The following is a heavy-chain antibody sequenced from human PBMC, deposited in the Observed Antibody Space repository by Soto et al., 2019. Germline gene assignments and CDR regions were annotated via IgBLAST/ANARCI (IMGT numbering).Heavy chain of an antibody. CDR3: ARSDIVVVPAAIHYYYCGMDV. V-gene: IGHV6-1*01. Sequence: SQTLSLTCAISGDSVSSNSASWNWIRQSPSRGLEWLGRTYYRSKWYNDYAVSVKSRITINPDTSKNQFSLQPNSVTPEDTAVYYCARSDIVVVPAAIHYYYCGMDVWGQGTTVTVSS. D-gene: IGHD2-2*01. CDR1: GDSVSSNSAS. J-gene: IGHJ6*02. CDR2: TYYRSKWYN.